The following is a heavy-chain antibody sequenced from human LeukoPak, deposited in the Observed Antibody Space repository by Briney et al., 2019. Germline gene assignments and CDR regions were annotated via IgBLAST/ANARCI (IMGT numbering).Heavy chain of an antibody. D-gene: IGHD6-6*01. CDR3: AKRVPYSSSAVYFDY. J-gene: IGHJ4*02. Sequence: GGSLRLSCAASRFALSSYGMNWVRPAPGKGLEWVSSINRTGGNTYYAESVKGRFIISRDNSKNTLYLQMNSLRVEDTAIYYCAKRVPYSSSAVYFDYWGQGTLVTVSP. V-gene: IGHV3-23*01. CDR2: INRTGGNT. CDR1: RFALSSYG.